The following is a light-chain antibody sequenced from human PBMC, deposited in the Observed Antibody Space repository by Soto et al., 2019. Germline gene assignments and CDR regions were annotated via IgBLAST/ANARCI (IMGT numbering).Light chain of an antibody. CDR3: QQYGSSTLT. CDR2: GAS. CDR1: QSVSSSY. J-gene: IGKJ4*01. Sequence: EIVFTQSPGTLSLSPGERATLSCRASQSVSSSYLAWYQQKPGQAPRLLIYGASRRATGIPDQFSGSGAGTACTLTISRLQPEDVAVYYCQQYGSSTLTFGGGTQVDIK. V-gene: IGKV3-20*01.